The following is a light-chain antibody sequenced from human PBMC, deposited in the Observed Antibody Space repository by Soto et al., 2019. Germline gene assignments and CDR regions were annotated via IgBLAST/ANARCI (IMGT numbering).Light chain of an antibody. CDR1: QSVSRN. CDR3: LQSLAWPPMFT. J-gene: IGKJ2*01. CDR2: ATS. V-gene: IGKV3-15*01. Sequence: EIVMTQSPATLSVSPGERATLSCRASQSVSRNVAWYQQKPGQAPRLLIYATSTRATGLPGRFSGSGSGTEFLLIISSRQSDDVADYYSLQSLAWPPMFTFGQGTKLEIK.